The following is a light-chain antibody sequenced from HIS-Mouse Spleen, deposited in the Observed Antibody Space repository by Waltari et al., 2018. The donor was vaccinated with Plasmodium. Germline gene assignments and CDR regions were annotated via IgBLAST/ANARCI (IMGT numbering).Light chain of an antibody. CDR3: QQYYSYPYT. CDR2: AAS. Sequence: AIRTTQSPSSFSASPGERVTSTCRASQGISSYLAWYQQKPGKAPKLLIYAASTLQSGVPSRFSGSGSGTDFTLTISCLQSEDFATYYCQQYYSYPYTFGQGTKLEI. J-gene: IGKJ2*01. CDR1: QGISSY. V-gene: IGKV1-8*01.